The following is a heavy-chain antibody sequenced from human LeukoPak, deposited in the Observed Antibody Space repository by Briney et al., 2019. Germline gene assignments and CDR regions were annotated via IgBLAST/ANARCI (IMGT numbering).Heavy chain of an antibody. CDR2: INPNSGGT. J-gene: IGHJ1*01. V-gene: IGHV1-2*06. CDR1: GYTFTGYY. D-gene: IGHD4-17*01. Sequence: ASVKVSCKASGYTFTGYYIHWVRQAPGQGLEWMGRINPNSGGTNYAQKFQGRVTVTRDTSISTAYMELSRLRSDDTAVYYCASSGEATVTDAEYFQHWGQGTLVTVSS. CDR3: ASSGEATVTDAEYFQH.